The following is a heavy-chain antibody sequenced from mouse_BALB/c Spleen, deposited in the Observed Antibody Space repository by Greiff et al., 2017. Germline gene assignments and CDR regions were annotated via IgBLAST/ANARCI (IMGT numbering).Heavy chain of an antibody. D-gene: IGHD2-10*02. V-gene: IGHV5-17*02. CDR2: ISSGSSTI. J-gene: IGHJ4*01. Sequence: EVKLVESGGGLVQPGGSRKLSCAASGFTFSSFGMHWVRQAPEKGLEWVAYISSGSSTIYYADTVKGRFTISRDNPKNTLFLQMTSLRSEDTAMYYCAYGSYVAMDYWGQGTSVTVSS. CDR1: GFTFSSFG. CDR3: AYGSYVAMDY.